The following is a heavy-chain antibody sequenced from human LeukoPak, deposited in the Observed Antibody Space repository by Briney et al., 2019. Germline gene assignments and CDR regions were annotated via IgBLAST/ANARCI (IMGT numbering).Heavy chain of an antibody. CDR3: ARDPTRYASTTVVASNFDY. D-gene: IGHD4-23*01. Sequence: PGGSLRLSCVASGFTFSTFAMTGVRQAPGKGLKSVTHISASGGSTDYADSVKGRFTISRDNAKNSLYLQMNSLRDEDTAVYYCARDPTRYASTTVVASNFDYWGQGTLVTVSS. CDR1: GFTFSTFA. V-gene: IGHV3-23*01. J-gene: IGHJ4*02. CDR2: ISASGGST.